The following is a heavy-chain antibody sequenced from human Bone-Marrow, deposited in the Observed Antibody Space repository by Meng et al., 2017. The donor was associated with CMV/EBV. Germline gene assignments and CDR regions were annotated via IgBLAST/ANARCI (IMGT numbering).Heavy chain of an antibody. CDR1: GFTFSSYS. Sequence: GESLKISCAASGFTFSSYSMNWVRQAPGKGLEWVSSISSSSSYIYYADSVKGRFTISRDNAKNSLYLQMNSLRAEDTAVYYCARDGYGSGSYFAFDIWGQGTRVTGSS. CDR2: ISSSSSYI. CDR3: ARDGYGSGSYFAFDI. V-gene: IGHV3-21*01. J-gene: IGHJ3*02. D-gene: IGHD3-10*01.